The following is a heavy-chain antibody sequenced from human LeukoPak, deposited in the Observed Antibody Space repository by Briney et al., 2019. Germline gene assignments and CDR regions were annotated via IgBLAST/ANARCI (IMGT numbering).Heavy chain of an antibody. CDR2: INHSGST. CDR3: AISGNYFTRDAFDI. D-gene: IGHD1-26*01. Sequence: SETLSLTCAVYGGSFSGYYCSWIRQPPGKGLEWIGEINHSGSTSYNPSLKSRVTISGDTSKHHFSLELRSVTAADTAVYYCAISGNYFTRDAFDIWGQGTMVTVSS. J-gene: IGHJ3*02. CDR1: GGSFSGYY. V-gene: IGHV4-34*01.